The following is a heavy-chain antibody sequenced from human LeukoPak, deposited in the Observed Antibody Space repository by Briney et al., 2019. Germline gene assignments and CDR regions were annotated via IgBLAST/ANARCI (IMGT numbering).Heavy chain of an antibody. J-gene: IGHJ5*02. Sequence: PSETLSLTCAVYGGSFSGYYWSWIRQPPGKGLEWIGEINHSGSTNYNPSLKSRVTISVDTSKNQFSLKLSSVTAADTAVYYCARGYSWTQLWKWWFDPWGQGTLVTVSS. CDR1: GGSFSGYY. V-gene: IGHV4-34*01. CDR3: ARGYSWTQLWKWWFDP. D-gene: IGHD5-18*01. CDR2: INHSGST.